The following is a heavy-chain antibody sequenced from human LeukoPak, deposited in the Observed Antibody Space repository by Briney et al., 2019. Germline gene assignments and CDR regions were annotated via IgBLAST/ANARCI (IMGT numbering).Heavy chain of an antibody. CDR1: GFTFSSYE. Sequence: GGSLRLSCAASGFTFSSYEMNWVRQAPGKGLGWVSYISSSGSTIYYADSVKGRFTIPRDNAKNSLYLQMNSLRAEDTAVYYCAREADTAMVYWGQGTLVTVSS. V-gene: IGHV3-48*03. D-gene: IGHD5-18*01. J-gene: IGHJ4*02. CDR2: ISSSGSTI. CDR3: AREADTAMVY.